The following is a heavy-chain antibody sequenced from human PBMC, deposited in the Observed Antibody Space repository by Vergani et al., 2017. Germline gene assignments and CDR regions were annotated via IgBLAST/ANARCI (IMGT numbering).Heavy chain of an antibody. D-gene: IGHD1-26*01. J-gene: IGHJ3*01. Sequence: QVQLEESGGGVVQPGRSLRLSCAGSGFTLSSHAMHWVRQAPGKGLEWVAFIWYDGSKEYYADSVKGRFTISRDNSKNTLYLQMNSLRAEDTALYYCARDLIVGATAERSTWGQGTMVTVSS. CDR1: GFTLSSHA. CDR2: IWYDGSKE. CDR3: ARDLIVGATAERST. V-gene: IGHV3-33*01.